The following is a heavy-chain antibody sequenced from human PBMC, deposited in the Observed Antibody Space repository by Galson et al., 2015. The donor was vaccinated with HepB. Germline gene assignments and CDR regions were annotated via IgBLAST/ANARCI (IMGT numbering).Heavy chain of an antibody. V-gene: IGHV3-30*02. CDR3: AKDHVAYGAEPFDY. D-gene: IGHD4-17*01. CDR2: IRYDGSNK. J-gene: IGHJ4*02. CDR1: GFTFSSYG. Sequence: SLRLSCAASGFTFSSYGMHWVRQAPGKGLEWVAFIRYDGSNKYYADSVKGRFTISRDNSKNTLYLQMNSLRAEDTAVYYCAKDHVAYGAEPFDYWGQGTLVTVSS.